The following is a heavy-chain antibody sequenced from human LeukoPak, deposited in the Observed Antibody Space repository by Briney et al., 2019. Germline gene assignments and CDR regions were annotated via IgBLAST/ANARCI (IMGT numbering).Heavy chain of an antibody. J-gene: IGHJ6*03. CDR2: ISSSSSYI. Sequence: GGSLRLSGAASGFTFSSYSMNWVRQAPGKGLEGVSSISSSSSYIYSADSVKGRFTISRDNAKNSLYLQRNSLRAEDTAVYYCARDREAEFDFWSGYYTYYYYYYMDVWGKGTTVTVSS. V-gene: IGHV3-21*01. D-gene: IGHD3-3*01. CDR3: ARDREAEFDFWSGYYTYYYYYYMDV. CDR1: GFTFSSYS.